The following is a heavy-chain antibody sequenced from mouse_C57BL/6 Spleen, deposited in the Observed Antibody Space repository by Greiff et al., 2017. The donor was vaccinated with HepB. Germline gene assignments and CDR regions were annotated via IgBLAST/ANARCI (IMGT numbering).Heavy chain of an antibody. D-gene: IGHD4-1*01. CDR2: INPSTGGT. Sequence: EVNLVESGPELVKPGASVKISCKASGYSFTGYYMNWVKQSPEKSLEWIGEINPSTGGTTYNQKFKAKATLTVDKSSSTAYMQLKSLTSEDSAVYYCARGANWDRGWFAYWGQGTLVTVSA. J-gene: IGHJ3*01. V-gene: IGHV1-42*01. CDR3: ARGANWDRGWFAY. CDR1: GYSFTGYY.